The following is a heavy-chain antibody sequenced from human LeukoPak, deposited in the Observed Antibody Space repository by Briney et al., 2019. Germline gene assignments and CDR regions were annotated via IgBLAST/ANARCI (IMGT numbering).Heavy chain of an antibody. J-gene: IGHJ4*02. CDR2: INHSGST. V-gene: IGHV4-34*01. Sequence: PSQTLSLTCAVYGGSFSGYYWSWIRQPPGKGLEWIGEINHSGSTNYNPSLKSRVTISVDTSKNQFSLKLSSVTAADTAVYYCASRVDTAMVGAFDYWGQGTLVTVSS. CDR3: ASRVDTAMVGAFDY. D-gene: IGHD5-18*01. CDR1: GGSFSGYY.